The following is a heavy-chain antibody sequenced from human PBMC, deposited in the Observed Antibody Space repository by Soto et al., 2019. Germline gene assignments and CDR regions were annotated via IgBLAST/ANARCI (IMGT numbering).Heavy chain of an antibody. CDR1: GFTFSSYG. V-gene: IGHV3-30*03. CDR2: ISYDGSNK. CDR3: SRVRSPYYLDAFYL. J-gene: IGHJ3*01. D-gene: IGHD3-22*01. Sequence: SGGSLRLSCAASGFTFSSYGMHWVRQAPGKGLEWVALISYDGSNKYYADSVKGRFTISRDTSQNTLYLQMNSLRAEDSAVYYCSRVRSPYYLDAFYLWGQGTVVTVSS.